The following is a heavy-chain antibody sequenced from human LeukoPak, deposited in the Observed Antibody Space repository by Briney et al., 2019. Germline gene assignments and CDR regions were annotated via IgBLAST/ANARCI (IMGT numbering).Heavy chain of an antibody. V-gene: IGHV1-2*02. CDR3: ARAGTRGSGWYWFDP. Sequence: ASVKVSCKASGYTFTGYYIHWVRQAPGQGLEWMGWINPNSGGTNYAQKFQGRVTMTRDTSISTAYMELSRLRPDDTAVYYCARAGTRGSGWYWFDPWGQGTLVTVSS. J-gene: IGHJ5*02. D-gene: IGHD6-19*01. CDR2: INPNSGGT. CDR1: GYTFTGYY.